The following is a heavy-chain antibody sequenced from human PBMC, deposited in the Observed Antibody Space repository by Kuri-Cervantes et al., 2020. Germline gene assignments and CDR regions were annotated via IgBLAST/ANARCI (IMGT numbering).Heavy chain of an antibody. CDR1: GGSVSSGSYY. CDR2: INHRGST. D-gene: IGHD6-13*01. V-gene: IGHV4-39*07. Sequence: ESLKISCTVSGGSVSSGSYYWSWIRQPPGKGLEWIGEINHRGSTNYNPSLKSRVTISVDTSKNQFSLKLTSVTAADTAVYYCARVPGYSSSWYGPWFDPWGQGTLVTVSS. CDR3: ARVPGYSSSWYGPWFDP. J-gene: IGHJ5*02.